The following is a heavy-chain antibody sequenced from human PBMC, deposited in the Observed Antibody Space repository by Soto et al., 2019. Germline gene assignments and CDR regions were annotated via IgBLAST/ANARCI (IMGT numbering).Heavy chain of an antibody. CDR1: GGSISSYY. CDR2: IYYSGST. Sequence: SETLSLTCTVSGGSISSYYWSWIRQPPGKGLEWIGYIYYSGSTNYNPSLKSRVTISVDTSKNQFSLKLNSVTAADTAVYYCARQSSELELVGAFDYWGQGTLVTVSS. CDR3: ARQSSELELVGAFDY. V-gene: IGHV4-59*08. J-gene: IGHJ4*02. D-gene: IGHD1-7*01.